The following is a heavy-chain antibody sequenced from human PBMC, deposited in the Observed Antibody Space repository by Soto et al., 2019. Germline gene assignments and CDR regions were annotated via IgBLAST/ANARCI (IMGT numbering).Heavy chain of an antibody. CDR1: GGTFSSYA. J-gene: IGHJ6*02. V-gene: IGHV1-69*13. CDR3: ARVEYYYDSSGYNYYYYYGMDV. Sequence: SVKVSCKAAGGTFSSYAISWVRQAPGQGLEWMGGIIPIFGTANYAQKFQGRVTTTADESTSTAYMELSSLRSEDTAVYYCARVEYYYDSSGYNYYYYYGMDVWGQGTTVTVSS. CDR2: IIPIFGTA. D-gene: IGHD3-22*01.